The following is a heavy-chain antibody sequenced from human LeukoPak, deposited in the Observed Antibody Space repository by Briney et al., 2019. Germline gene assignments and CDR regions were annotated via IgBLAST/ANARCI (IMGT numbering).Heavy chain of an antibody. V-gene: IGHV4-34*01. CDR3: ARGLGSSSTGTTRGPAGWFDP. CDR1: GGSFSGYY. D-gene: IGHD1-1*01. CDR2: INHSGST. J-gene: IGHJ5*02. Sequence: SETLSLTCAVYGGSFSGYYWSWIRQPPGKGLEWIGEINHSGSTNYNPSLKSRVTISVDTSKNQFSLKLSSVTAADTAVYYCARGLGSSSTGTTRGPAGWFDPWGQGTLVTVSS.